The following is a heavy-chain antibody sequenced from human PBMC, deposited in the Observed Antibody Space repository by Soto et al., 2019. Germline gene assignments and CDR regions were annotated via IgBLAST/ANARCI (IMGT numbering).Heavy chain of an antibody. D-gene: IGHD3-16*02. J-gene: IGHJ1*01. CDR2: IYYSGST. Sequence: SETQSLTSPFSGCNISSSSYYWGWIRQPPGKGLEWIGSIYYSGSTYYNPSLKTRVSMSVDTSKKQVSLKLTSVTAAAPAVYSCVKYRLHWALQYWGQGTLVTVSS. V-gene: IGHV4-39*07. CDR1: GCNISSSSYY. CDR3: VKYRLHWALQY.